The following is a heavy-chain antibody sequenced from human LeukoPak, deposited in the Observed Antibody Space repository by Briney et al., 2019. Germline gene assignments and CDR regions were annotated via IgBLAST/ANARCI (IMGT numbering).Heavy chain of an antibody. CDR2: IYSGGST. CDR3: ARAPDPAAHHDAFDI. D-gene: IGHD2-2*01. V-gene: IGHV3-53*01. J-gene: IGHJ3*02. CDR1: GFTVSSNY. Sequence: GGSLRLSCAASGFTVSSNYMSWVRQAPGKGLEWVSVIYSGGSTYYADSVKGRFTISRDNSKNTLYLQMNSLRAEDTAVYYCARAPDPAAHHDAFDIWGQGTMVTVSS.